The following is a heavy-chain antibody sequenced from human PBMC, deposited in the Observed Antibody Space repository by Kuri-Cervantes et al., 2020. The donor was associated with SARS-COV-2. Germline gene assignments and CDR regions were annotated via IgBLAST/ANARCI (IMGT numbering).Heavy chain of an antibody. CDR2: IWYDGSNK. CDR3: ARDLVVSSGWDYYMDV. Sequence: GESLKISCAASRFMFSCDRMNWVRQAPGKGLEWVAVIWYDGSNKYYADSVKGRFTISRDNSKNTLYLQMNSLRAEDTAVYYCARDLVVSSGWDYYMDVWGKGTTVTVSS. D-gene: IGHD6-19*01. J-gene: IGHJ6*03. CDR1: RFMFSCDR. V-gene: IGHV3-33*08.